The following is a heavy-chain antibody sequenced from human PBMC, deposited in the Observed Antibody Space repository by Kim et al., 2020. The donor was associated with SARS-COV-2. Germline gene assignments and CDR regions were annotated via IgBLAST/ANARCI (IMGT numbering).Heavy chain of an antibody. D-gene: IGHD3-10*01. CDR1: GYTFTSYA. V-gene: IGHV1-3*01. CDR3: ARGYGSGSYVLNWFDP. J-gene: IGHJ5*02. Sequence: ASVKVSCKASGYTFTSYAMHWVRQAPGQRLEWMGWINAGNGNTKYSQKFQGRVTITRDTSASTAYMELSSLRSEDTAVYYCARGYGSGSYVLNWFDPWGQGTLVTVSS. CDR2: INAGNGNT.